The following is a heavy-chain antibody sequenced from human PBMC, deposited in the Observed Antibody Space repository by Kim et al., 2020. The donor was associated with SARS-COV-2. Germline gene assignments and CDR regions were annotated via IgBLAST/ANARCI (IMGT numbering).Heavy chain of an antibody. CDR3: ARLSYNWNTSPFLDF. Sequence: GESLKISCKVSGYSFTSYWIGWVRQMPGKGLEWMGKIDPSDFYANDRPSLQGHVTISADRSTSTVYLQWSGLKASDTAMYYCARLSYNWNTSPFLDFWGQGTLVIVSS. CDR1: GYSFTSYW. CDR2: IDPSDFYA. J-gene: IGHJ4*02. V-gene: IGHV5-10-1*01. D-gene: IGHD1-20*01.